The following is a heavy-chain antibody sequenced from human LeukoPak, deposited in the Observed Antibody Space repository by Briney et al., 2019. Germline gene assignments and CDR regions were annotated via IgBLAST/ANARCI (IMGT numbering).Heavy chain of an antibody. Sequence: PGESLKISCKGSGSSFTSYWIGWVRQLPGKGLEWMGIIYPGDSDTRYSPSFQGQVTISADKSISTAYLQWSSLKASDTAMYYCATPLQVEMATINAFDIWGQGTMVTVSS. V-gene: IGHV5-51*01. J-gene: IGHJ3*02. CDR2: IYPGDSDT. CDR3: ATPLQVEMATINAFDI. D-gene: IGHD5-24*01. CDR1: GSSFTSYW.